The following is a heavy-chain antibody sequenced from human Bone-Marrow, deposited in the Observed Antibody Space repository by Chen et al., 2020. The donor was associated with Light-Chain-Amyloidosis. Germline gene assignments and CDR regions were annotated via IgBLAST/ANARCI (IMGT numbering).Heavy chain of an antibody. J-gene: IGHJ4*02. CDR2: ISYDGSNK. D-gene: IGHD6-19*01. CDR1: GFTFSSYG. CDR3: AKGTQGIAVAAFYY. V-gene: IGHV3-30*18. Sequence: QVQLVESGGGVVQPGRSLRLSCAASGFTFSSYGMHWVRQAPGKGLEWVAVISYDGSNKYYADSVKGRFTISRDNSKNTLYLQMNSLRAEDTAVYYCAKGTQGIAVAAFYYWGQGTLVTVSS.